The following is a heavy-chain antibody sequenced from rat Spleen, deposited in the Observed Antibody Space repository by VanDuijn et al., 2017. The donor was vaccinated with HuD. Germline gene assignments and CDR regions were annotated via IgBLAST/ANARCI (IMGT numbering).Heavy chain of an antibody. D-gene: IGHD1-7*01. CDR3: VRPYYGYWFTY. J-gene: IGHJ3*01. V-gene: IGHV5-25*01. CDR1: GFTFTDYY. Sequence: EVQLVESGGGLVQPGRSMKLSCAASGFTFTDYYMAWVRQAPTQGLEWVASISIGGTNIYYRDSVKGRFTISRENAKRTLYLQMDSLRSEDTATYYCVRPYYGYWFTYWGQGTLVTVSS. CDR2: ISIGGTNI.